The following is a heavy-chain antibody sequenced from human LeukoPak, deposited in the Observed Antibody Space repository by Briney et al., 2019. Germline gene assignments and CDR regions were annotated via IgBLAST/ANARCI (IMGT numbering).Heavy chain of an antibody. D-gene: IGHD2-2*01. CDR2: IIPIFGTA. CDR1: GGTFSSYA. CDR3: ASQIEDIVVVPAAMGYSSSWYGNYFDY. V-gene: IGHV1-69*13. Sequence: SVKVSCKASGGTFSSYAISWVRQAPGQGLEWMGGIIPIFGTASYAQKFQGRVTITADESTSTAYMELSSLRSEDTAVYYCASQIEDIVVVPAAMGYSSSWYGNYFDYWGQGTLVTVSS. J-gene: IGHJ4*02.